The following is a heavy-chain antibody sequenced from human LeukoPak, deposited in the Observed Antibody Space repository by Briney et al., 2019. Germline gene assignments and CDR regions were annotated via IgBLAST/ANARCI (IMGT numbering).Heavy chain of an antibody. D-gene: IGHD6-13*01. CDR2: IYYTGST. CDR1: GGSIISYY. Sequence: PSETLSLTCTVSGGSIISYYWSWIRQPPGKGLEWIGCIYYTGSTNYNPSLESRVTISIDTSKTQFSLKVNSVTAADTAVYYCARGGFGSSSWYFELDPWGQGTLVTVSS. V-gene: IGHV4-59*01. CDR3: ARGGFGSSSWYFELDP. J-gene: IGHJ5*02.